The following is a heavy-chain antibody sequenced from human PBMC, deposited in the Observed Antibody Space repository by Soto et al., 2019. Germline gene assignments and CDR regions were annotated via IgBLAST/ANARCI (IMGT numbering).Heavy chain of an antibody. CDR1: GYTFTSYA. CDR2: INAGNGNT. D-gene: IGHD3-22*01. CDR3: ARISMTTRGRYFDL. V-gene: IGHV1-3*01. J-gene: IGHJ2*01. Sequence: QVQLVQSGAEVKKPGASVKVSCKASGYTFTSYAMHWVRQAPGQRLEWMGWINAGNGNTKYSQKFQGRVTITRDTSASTAYMELSSLRSEDTAVYYCARISMTTRGRYFDLWGRCTLVTVSS.